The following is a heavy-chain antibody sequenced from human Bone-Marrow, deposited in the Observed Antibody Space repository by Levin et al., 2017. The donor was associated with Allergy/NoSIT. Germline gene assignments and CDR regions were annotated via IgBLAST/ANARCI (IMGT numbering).Heavy chain of an antibody. J-gene: IGHJ4*02. CDR2: ISGVGGNT. V-gene: IGHV3-23*01. CDR3: AKAKSSGWDDNFYFDA. CDR1: GFTFSSYA. Sequence: QSGGSLRLSCAASGFTFSSYAMSWVRQAPGKGLEWVSVISGVGGNTYDADSVKGRFTFSRDNSKNTLYLQMNSLRAEDTAVYYCAKAKSSGWDDNFYFDAWGQGTLVTVSS. D-gene: IGHD6-19*01.